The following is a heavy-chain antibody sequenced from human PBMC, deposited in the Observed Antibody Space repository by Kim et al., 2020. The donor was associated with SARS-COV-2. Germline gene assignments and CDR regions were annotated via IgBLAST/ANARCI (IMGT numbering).Heavy chain of an antibody. D-gene: IGHD3-10*01. Sequence: YAQGFTGRFVFSLDTSVSTAYLQISSLKAEDTAVYYCARGHGSGSFYTDNWGQGTLVTVSS. V-gene: IGHV7-4-1*02. J-gene: IGHJ4*02. CDR3: ARGHGSGSFYTDN.